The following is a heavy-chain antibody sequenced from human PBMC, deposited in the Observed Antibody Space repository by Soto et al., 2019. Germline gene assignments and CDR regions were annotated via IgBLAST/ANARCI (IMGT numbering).Heavy chain of an antibody. J-gene: IGHJ4*02. V-gene: IGHV1-18*01. Sequence: QVQLVQSGAEVNKPGASVKVSCTASGYTFTNYGISWVRQAPGQGLEWMGWISAYNGNTNYAQQLQGRVNLTTDTSTSTANMELRSLRSDDTDVYSCAGDSPPVDYWGKGTLVTVSS. CDR3: AGDSPPVDY. CDR1: GYTFTNYG. CDR2: ISAYNGNT.